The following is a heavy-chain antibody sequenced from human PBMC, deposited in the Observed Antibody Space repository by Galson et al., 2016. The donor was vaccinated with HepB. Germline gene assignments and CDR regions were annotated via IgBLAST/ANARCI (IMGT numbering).Heavy chain of an antibody. CDR2: ITSSSGDI. CDR1: GFTSSSHP. J-gene: IGHJ6*02. Sequence: SLRLSCAASGFTSSSHPMNWVRQAPGKGLEWVSYITSSSGDIYYADSVKGRFTMSRDNARNSVNLQMNSPRAEDTAVYYCAREGIWSDLLAGGMAVWGQESTVTVSS. D-gene: IGHD3-3*01. V-gene: IGHV3-48*01. CDR3: AREGIWSDLLAGGMAV.